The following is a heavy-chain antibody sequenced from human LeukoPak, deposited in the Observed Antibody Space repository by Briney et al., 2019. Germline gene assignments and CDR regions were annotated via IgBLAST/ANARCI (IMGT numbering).Heavy chain of an antibody. CDR3: ARLRYHDFWSGYWKYYYYMDV. D-gene: IGHD3-3*01. J-gene: IGHJ6*03. CDR2: ISGSGSST. CDR1: GFTFSSYA. Sequence: GSLRLSCAASGFTFSSYAMNWVRQAPGKGLQWVSAISGSGSSTYYADSVKGRFTISRDNSKNTLYLQMNSLRAEDTAVYYCARLRYHDFWSGYWKYYYYMDVWGKGTTVTVSS. V-gene: IGHV3-23*01.